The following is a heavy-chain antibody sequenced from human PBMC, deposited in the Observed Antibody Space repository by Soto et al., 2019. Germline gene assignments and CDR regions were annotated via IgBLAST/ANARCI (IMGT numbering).Heavy chain of an antibody. Sequence: GGSLRLSCAASGFTFSSYAMSWVRQAPGKGLEWVSYISGSSGSIYYADSVKGRFTISRDNAKNSLYLQMNSLRDEDTAVYYCARPEYSSSSYGMDVWGQGTTVTVSS. D-gene: IGHD6-6*01. CDR2: ISGSSGSI. V-gene: IGHV3-48*02. J-gene: IGHJ6*02. CDR3: ARPEYSSSSYGMDV. CDR1: GFTFSSYA.